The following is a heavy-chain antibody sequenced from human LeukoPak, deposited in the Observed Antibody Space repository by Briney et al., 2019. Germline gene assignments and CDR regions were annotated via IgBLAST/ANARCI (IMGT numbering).Heavy chain of an antibody. J-gene: IGHJ4*02. Sequence: GGSLGLSCTASGFTFSTLAMSWVRQAPGKGLEWVSSIRSRGDDTTYADSVKGRFTISRDNSKNTLYLQLNSLRVDDAAIYYCAKHRRSTLVTAYFDSWGQGTLVTVSS. V-gene: IGHV3-23*01. CDR2: IRSRGDDT. D-gene: IGHD2-21*02. CDR3: AKHRRSTLVTAYFDS. CDR1: GFTFSTLA.